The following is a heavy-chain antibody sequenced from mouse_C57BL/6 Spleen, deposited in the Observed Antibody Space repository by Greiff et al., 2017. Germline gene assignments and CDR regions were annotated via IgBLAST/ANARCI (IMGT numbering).Heavy chain of an antibody. CDR1: GFTFSSYA. Sequence: EVQVVESGEGLVKPGGSLKLSCAASGFTFSSYAMSWVRQTPEKRLEWVAYISSGGDYIYYADTVKGRFTISRDNARNTLYLQMSSLKSEDTAMYYCTRVGYYGEVAYWGQGTLVTVSA. CDR2: ISSGGDYI. V-gene: IGHV5-9-1*02. J-gene: IGHJ3*01. CDR3: TRVGYYGEVAY. D-gene: IGHD1-1*01.